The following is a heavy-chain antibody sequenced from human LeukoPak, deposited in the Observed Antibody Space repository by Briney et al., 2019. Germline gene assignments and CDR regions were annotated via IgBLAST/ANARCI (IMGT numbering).Heavy chain of an antibody. CDR2: INWNGGST. CDR3: ARDKGDTLNYYYYYYMGV. CDR1: GFTFDDYG. V-gene: IGHV3-20*04. Sequence: GGSLRLSCAASGFTFDDYGMSWVRQAPGKGLEWVSGINWNGGSTGYADSVKGRFTISRDNAKNSLYLQMNSLRAEDTALYYCARDKGDTLNYYYYYYMGVWGKGTTVTVSS. D-gene: IGHD5-18*01. J-gene: IGHJ6*03.